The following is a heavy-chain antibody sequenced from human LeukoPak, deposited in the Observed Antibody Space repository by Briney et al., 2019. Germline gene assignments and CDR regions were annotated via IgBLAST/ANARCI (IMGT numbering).Heavy chain of an antibody. V-gene: IGHV3-23*01. J-gene: IGHJ4*02. CDR1: GFTFTMCA. CDR2: ISGSGGRT. CDR3: AKAHGSYKTLIDY. D-gene: IGHD3-10*01. Sequence: PGGSLRVSCAASGFTFTMCAMNWVRQAPGKGLEWVSGISGSGGRTYYADSVKGRFTISRDSSKNTLYLQMNSLRAEDTAVYYCAKAHGSYKTLIDYWGQGTMVTVSS.